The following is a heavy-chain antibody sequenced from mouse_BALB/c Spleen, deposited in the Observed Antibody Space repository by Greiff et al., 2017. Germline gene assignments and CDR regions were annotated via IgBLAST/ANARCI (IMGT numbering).Heavy chain of an antibody. V-gene: IGHV5-17*02. J-gene: IGHJ2*01. CDR2: ISSGSSTI. CDR3: ARGEVRRNFDY. Sequence: EVKLVESGGGLVQPGGSRKLSCAASGFTFSSFGMHWVRQAPEKGLEWVAYISSGSSTIYYADTVKGRFTISRNNPKNTLFLQMTSLRSEDTAMYYCARGEVRRNFDYWGQGTTLTVSS. CDR1: GFTFSSFG. D-gene: IGHD2-14*01.